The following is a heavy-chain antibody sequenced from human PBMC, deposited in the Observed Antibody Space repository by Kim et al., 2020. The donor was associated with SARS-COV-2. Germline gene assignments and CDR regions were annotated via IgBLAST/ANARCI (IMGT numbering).Heavy chain of an antibody. CDR1: GYSISSGYY. CDR2: IYHSGST. J-gene: IGHJ3*02. Sequence: SETLSLTCTVSGYSISSGYYWGWIRQPPGKGLEWIGSIYHSGSTYYNPSLKSRVTISVDTSKNQFSLKLSSVTAADTAVYYCARPRVSASGAFDIWGQGTMVTVSS. CDR3: ARPRVSASGAFDI. D-gene: IGHD6-13*01. V-gene: IGHV4-38-2*02.